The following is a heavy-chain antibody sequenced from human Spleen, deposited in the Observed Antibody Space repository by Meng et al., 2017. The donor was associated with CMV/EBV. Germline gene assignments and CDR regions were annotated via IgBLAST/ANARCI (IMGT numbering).Heavy chain of an antibody. CDR3: ARVGSTYGSDNYYNGYYFDY. J-gene: IGHJ4*02. CDR1: SGGYY. D-gene: IGHD3-10*01. V-gene: IGHV4-30-4*01. Sequence: SGGYYWSWLRQPPGKGLEWIGYIYYSGSTSYNPSLKSRLTISVDTSNNQFSLRVNSVTAADTAVYYCARVGSTYGSDNYYNGYYFDYWGQGTLVTVSS. CDR2: IYYSGST.